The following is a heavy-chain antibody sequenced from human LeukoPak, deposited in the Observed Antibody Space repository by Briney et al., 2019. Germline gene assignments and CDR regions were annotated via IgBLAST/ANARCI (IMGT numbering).Heavy chain of an antibody. V-gene: IGHV3-7*01. CDR1: GFTFSHYG. CDR3: AKDLWFGELSY. CDR2: IKQDGSEQ. Sequence: LTGGSLRLSCAASGFTFSHYGMHWVRQAPGKGLEWVANIKQDGSEQYYVDSVKGRFTISRDNAKNSLYLQMNSLRAEDTAVYYCAKDLWFGELSYWGQGTLVTVSS. J-gene: IGHJ4*02. D-gene: IGHD3-10*01.